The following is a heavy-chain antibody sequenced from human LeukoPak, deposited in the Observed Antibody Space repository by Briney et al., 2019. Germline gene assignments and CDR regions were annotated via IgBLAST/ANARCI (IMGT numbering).Heavy chain of an antibody. CDR3: ARVSYRAYYYYYMDV. Sequence: PGGSLRLSCAASGFTFSSFCMSWVRQAPGKGLEWVANIKQDASEKHYVDSVKGRFIISRDNAKNSLYLQMNSLRAEDTAVYYCARVSYRAYYYYYMDVWGKGTTVTVSS. J-gene: IGHJ6*03. CDR2: IKQDASEK. CDR1: GFTFSSFC. V-gene: IGHV3-7*01. D-gene: IGHD3-10*01.